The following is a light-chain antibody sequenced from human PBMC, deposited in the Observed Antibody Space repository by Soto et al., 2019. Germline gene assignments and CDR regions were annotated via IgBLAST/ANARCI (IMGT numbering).Light chain of an antibody. V-gene: IGKV1-9*01. Sequence: DIQLTQSPSFLSASVGDRVTITCRASQGISSYLAWYQQKPGKAPKLLIYVASTLQSGVPSRFSGSGSWTEFTLTISSLQPEDFATYYCQQLNSYPPWTFGQGTKVEIK. J-gene: IGKJ1*01. CDR1: QGISSY. CDR3: QQLNSYPPWT. CDR2: VAS.